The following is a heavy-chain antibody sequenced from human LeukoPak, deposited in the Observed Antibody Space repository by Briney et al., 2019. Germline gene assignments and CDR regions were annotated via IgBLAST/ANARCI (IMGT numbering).Heavy chain of an antibody. CDR1: GYTFTGYY. CDR3: ASVGYCSSTSCSAYNWFDP. D-gene: IGHD2-2*03. CDR2: INPDSGGT. J-gene: IGHJ5*02. Sequence: ASVKVSCRASGYTFTGYYMHWVRQAPGQGLEWMGWINPDSGGTNNAQKLQGRVTMTRDTSISTAYMELSRLRSDDTAVYYCASVGYCSSTSCSAYNWFDPWGEGTLATVSS. V-gene: IGHV1-2*02.